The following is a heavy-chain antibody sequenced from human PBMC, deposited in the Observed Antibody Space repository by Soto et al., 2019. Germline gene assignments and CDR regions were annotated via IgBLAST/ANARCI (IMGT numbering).Heavy chain of an antibody. V-gene: IGHV3-66*01. J-gene: IGHJ4*02. D-gene: IGHD3-10*01. CDR3: RGWFEELGTDY. CDR2: LYSDGTT. Sequence: EVQLVESGGGLVQPGGSLRLSCTEASRFTVSSRQMSWVRLAPGKGLEWVSVLYSDGTTYYADSVKGRFTFSRDNSKNTLYLQLNSLRAEDTAVYYCRGWFEELGTDYWGQGTLVTVSS. CDR1: RFTVSSRQ.